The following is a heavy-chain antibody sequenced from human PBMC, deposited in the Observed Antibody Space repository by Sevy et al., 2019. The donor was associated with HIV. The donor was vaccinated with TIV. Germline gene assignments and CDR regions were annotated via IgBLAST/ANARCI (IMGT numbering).Heavy chain of an antibody. CDR3: AKDGGRNWDQFFFDS. CDR1: GFTFSSYG. Sequence: GGSVRLSCEASGFTFSSYGMSWVRQAPGKGLEWVSYISGTGGSTDYADSVKGRFTISRDNSKNTLYIHMISLRAEDTAVYFCAKDGGRNWDQFFFDSWGQGTLVTVSS. D-gene: IGHD7-27*01. V-gene: IGHV3-23*01. CDR2: ISGTGGST. J-gene: IGHJ4*02.